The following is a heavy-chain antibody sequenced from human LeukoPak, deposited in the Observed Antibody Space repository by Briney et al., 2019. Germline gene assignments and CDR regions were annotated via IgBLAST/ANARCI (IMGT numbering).Heavy chain of an antibody. D-gene: IGHD5-18*01. CDR3: ARSGTAMVTFY. Sequence: KPSETLSLTWTVSGGSISSYSWSWIRQPPGKGMGWVGYIYYSGSTNYHPSHKSRVTIAVDTSKNQYSLKVSSVTAADTAVYYCARSGTAMVTFYWGQGTLVTVSS. J-gene: IGHJ4*02. CDR2: IYYSGST. CDR1: GGSISSYS. V-gene: IGHV4-59*01.